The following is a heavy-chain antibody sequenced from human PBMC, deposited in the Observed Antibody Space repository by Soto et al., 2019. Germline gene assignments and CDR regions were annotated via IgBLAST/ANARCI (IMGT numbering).Heavy chain of an antibody. D-gene: IGHD3-3*01. J-gene: IGHJ4*02. CDR2: INRDGIGT. CDR1: GFTFSTYW. V-gene: IGHV3-74*03. CDR3: GPLGNFGVVMGH. Sequence: VESLTLSCAASGFTFSTYWMHWVRQAPGKGLVWVSRINRDGIGTTYAESVKGRFTISRDNTKKMLYLQMNSLRVEDTAVYYCGPLGNFGVVMGHWGQGTLVTVSS.